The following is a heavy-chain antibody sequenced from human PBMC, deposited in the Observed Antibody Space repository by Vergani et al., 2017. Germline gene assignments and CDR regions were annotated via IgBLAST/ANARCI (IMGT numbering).Heavy chain of an antibody. D-gene: IGHD6-19*01. CDR1: GASIRSSNYY. J-gene: IGHJ5*02. V-gene: IGHV4-39*01. CDR3: ARHSTVEWLVKLWWIDP. Sequence: QLQLQESGPGLVKPSATLSLTCSVSGASIRSSNYYWGWIRQPPGKGLEWIASIYYSGSTYYNPSLKSRVTISVDTSKNQFSLKLSSVTAADTAVYFCARHSTVEWLVKLWWIDPWGQGTLVTVSS. CDR2: IYYSGST.